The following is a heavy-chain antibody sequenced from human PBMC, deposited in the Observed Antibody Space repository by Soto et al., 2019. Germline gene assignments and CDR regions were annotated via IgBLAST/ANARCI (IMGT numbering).Heavy chain of an antibody. CDR2: INHVGIT. V-gene: IGHV4-34*01. CDR3: ARAHDFWGGRQQPIDS. J-gene: IGHJ4*02. D-gene: IGHD3-3*01. CDR1: GGSFRGFY. Sequence: SETLSLTCAVSGGSFRGFYWTWIRQSPGKGLEWLGDINHVGITNYNPSLKSRVSIPVDTSKSQFSLKLSSVTAADTAVYYCARAHDFWGGRQQPIDSWGPGTLVTVFS.